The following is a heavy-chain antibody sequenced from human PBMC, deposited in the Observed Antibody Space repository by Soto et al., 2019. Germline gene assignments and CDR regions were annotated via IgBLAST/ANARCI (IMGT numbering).Heavy chain of an antibody. V-gene: IGHV4-31*03. D-gene: IGHD2-2*01. Sequence: PSETLSLTCTVSGGSISSGGYYWSWIRQHPGKGLEWIGYIYYSGSTYYNPSLKSRVTISVDTSKNQFSLKLSSVTAADTAVYYCARGVKPPDQLPGEDWGQGTLVTVSS. CDR3: ARGVKPPDQLPGED. J-gene: IGHJ4*02. CDR1: GGSISSGGYY. CDR2: IYYSGST.